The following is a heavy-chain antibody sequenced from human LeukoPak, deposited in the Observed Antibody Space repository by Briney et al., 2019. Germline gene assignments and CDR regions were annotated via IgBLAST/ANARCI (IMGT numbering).Heavy chain of an antibody. D-gene: IGHD3-10*01. CDR1: GFTFSSYE. CDR3: ARDGLGVLWFGELPFDY. V-gene: IGHV3-21*01. Sequence: PGGSLRLSCAASGFTFSSYEMNWVRQAPGKGLEWVSSISSSSSYIYYADSVKGRFTISRDNAKNSLYLQMNSLRAEDTAVYYCARDGLGVLWFGELPFDYWGQGTLVTVSS. CDR2: ISSSSSYI. J-gene: IGHJ4*02.